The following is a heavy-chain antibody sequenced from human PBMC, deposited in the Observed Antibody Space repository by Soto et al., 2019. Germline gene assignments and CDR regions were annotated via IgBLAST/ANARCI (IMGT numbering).Heavy chain of an antibody. CDR3: AKESTYDSSGYYRY. D-gene: IGHD3-22*01. CDR1: GFTFSNYA. J-gene: IGHJ4*02. Sequence: PGGSLRLSCAASGFTFSNYAMSWVRQTPGKGLEWVSTISGGGHNTYYADSVKGRLTISRDNSKSTLYVQMNSLRAEDTTIYYCAKESTYDSSGYYRYWGQGTLVTVSS. CDR2: ISGGGHNT. V-gene: IGHV3-23*01.